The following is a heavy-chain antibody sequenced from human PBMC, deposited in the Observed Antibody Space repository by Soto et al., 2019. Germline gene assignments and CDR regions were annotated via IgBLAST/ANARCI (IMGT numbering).Heavy chain of an antibody. V-gene: IGHV3-30-3*01. D-gene: IGHD2-2*01. Sequence: QVQLVESGGGVVQPGRSLRLSCAASGFGFSSYAMHWVRQAPGKGLEWVAAISYDASNKYYADSVKGRFTISRDNSKNTLYQQMNSLRAEDTAVYYGARARLETPALDYWGQGTLVTVSS. CDR1: GFGFSSYA. CDR2: ISYDASNK. CDR3: ARARLETPALDY. J-gene: IGHJ4*02.